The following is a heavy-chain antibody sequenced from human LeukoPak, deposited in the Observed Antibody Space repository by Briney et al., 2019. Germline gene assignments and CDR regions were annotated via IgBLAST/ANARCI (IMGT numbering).Heavy chain of an antibody. D-gene: IGHD5-24*01. V-gene: IGHV3-21*01. CDR1: GFTFSSYS. CDR3: ARERDASDAFDI. CDR2: TSSSSSYI. Sequence: NPGGSLRLSCAASGFTFSSYSMNWVRQAPGKGLEWVSSTSSSSSYIYYADSVKGRFTISRDNAKNSLYLQMNSLRAEDTAVYYCARERDASDAFDIWGQGTMVTVSS. J-gene: IGHJ3*02.